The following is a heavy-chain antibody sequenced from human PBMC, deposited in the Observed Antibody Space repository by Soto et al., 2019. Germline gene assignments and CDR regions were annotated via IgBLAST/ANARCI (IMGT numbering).Heavy chain of an antibody. CDR3: AKDGIQLWLRDYYFDY. Sequence: PGGSLRLSCAASGFTFSSYAMSLVRQAPGKGLEWVSAISGSGGSTYYADSVKGRFTISRDNSKNTLYLQMNSLRAEDTAVYYCAKDGIQLWLRDYYFDYWGQGTLVTVSS. CDR2: ISGSGGST. D-gene: IGHD5-18*01. J-gene: IGHJ4*02. CDR1: GFTFSSYA. V-gene: IGHV3-23*01.